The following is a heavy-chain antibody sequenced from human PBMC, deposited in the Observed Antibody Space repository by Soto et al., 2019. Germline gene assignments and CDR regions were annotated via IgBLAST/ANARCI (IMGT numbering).Heavy chain of an antibody. CDR1: GGSISNYY. D-gene: IGHD3-16*01. Sequence: QVQLQESGPGLVKPSETLSLTCTVSGGSISNYYWSWIRQPPGKGLEWIGYIYYSGSTDYNPSLKSRXXIXGXXSKNQISLRLSSVTAADTAVYYCARDLRRLGDLYPWGQGTLVTVSS. CDR3: ARDLRRLGDLYP. CDR2: IYYSGST. V-gene: IGHV4-59*01. J-gene: IGHJ5*02.